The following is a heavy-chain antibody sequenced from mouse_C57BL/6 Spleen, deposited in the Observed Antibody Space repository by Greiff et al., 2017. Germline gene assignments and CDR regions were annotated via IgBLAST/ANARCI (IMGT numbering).Heavy chain of an antibody. Sequence: QVQLQQSGAELARPGASVKMSCKASGYTFTSYTMHWVKQRPGQGLEWIGYINPSSGYTKYNQKFKDKATLTADKSSSTAYMQLSSLTSEDSAVYDCASHGYDVGSFAYGGKGTLVTVSA. CDR1: GYTFTSYT. D-gene: IGHD2-2*01. CDR3: ASHGYDVGSFAY. CDR2: INPSSGYT. J-gene: IGHJ3*01. V-gene: IGHV1-4*01.